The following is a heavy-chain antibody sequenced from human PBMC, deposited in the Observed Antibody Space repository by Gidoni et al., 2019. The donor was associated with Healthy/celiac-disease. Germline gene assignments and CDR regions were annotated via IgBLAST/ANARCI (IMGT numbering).Heavy chain of an antibody. CDR2: IYYSGST. CDR3: ARETPAMVIFDY. V-gene: IGHV4-31*03. D-gene: IGHD5-18*01. J-gene: IGHJ4*02. Sequence: QVQLQESGPGLVKPSQTLSLTCTVSGGSISSGGYYWSWIRQHPGKGLEWIGYIYYSGSTDYNPSLKSRVTISVDTSKNQFSLKLSSVTAADTAVYYCARETPAMVIFDYWGQGILVTVSS. CDR1: GGSISSGGYY.